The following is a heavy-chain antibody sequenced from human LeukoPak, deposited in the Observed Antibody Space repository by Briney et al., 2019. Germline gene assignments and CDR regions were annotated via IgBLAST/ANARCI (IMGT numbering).Heavy chain of an antibody. D-gene: IGHD5-24*01. CDR2: INHSGST. Sequence: SETLSLTCAVYGGSFSGYYWSWIRQPPGKGLEWIGEINHSGSTNYNPSLKSRVTISVDTSKNQFSLKLSSVTAADTAVYYCAREYRDQWAFDIWGQGTMVTVSS. J-gene: IGHJ3*02. V-gene: IGHV4-34*01. CDR3: AREYRDQWAFDI. CDR1: GGSFSGYY.